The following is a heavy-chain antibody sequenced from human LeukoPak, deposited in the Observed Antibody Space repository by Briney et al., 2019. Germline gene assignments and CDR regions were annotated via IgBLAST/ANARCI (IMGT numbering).Heavy chain of an antibody. CDR2: IYSGGST. V-gene: IGHV3-53*04. J-gene: IGHJ4*02. Sequence: GGSPRLSCAASGFTVSSNYMSWVRQAPGKGLEWVSVIYSGGSTYYADSVKGRFTISRHNSKNTLYLQMNSLRAEDTAVYYCAKMYSGSYYPYFDYWGQGTLVTVSS. CDR3: AKMYSGSYYPYFDY. D-gene: IGHD1-26*01. CDR1: GFTVSSNY.